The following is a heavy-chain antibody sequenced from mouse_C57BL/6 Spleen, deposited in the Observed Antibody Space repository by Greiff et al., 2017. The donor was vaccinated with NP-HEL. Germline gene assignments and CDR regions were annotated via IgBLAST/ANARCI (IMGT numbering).Heavy chain of an antibody. Sequence: QVTLKVSGPGILQSSQTLSLTCSFSGFSLSTSGMGVSWIRQPSGKGLEWLAHIYWDDDKRYNPSLKSRPTISKDTSRNQVFLKITSVDTADTATYYCARNYGSSFYAMDYWGQGTSVTVSS. D-gene: IGHD1-1*01. J-gene: IGHJ4*01. CDR1: GFSLSTSGMG. CDR2: IYWDDDK. V-gene: IGHV8-12*01. CDR3: ARNYGSSFYAMDY.